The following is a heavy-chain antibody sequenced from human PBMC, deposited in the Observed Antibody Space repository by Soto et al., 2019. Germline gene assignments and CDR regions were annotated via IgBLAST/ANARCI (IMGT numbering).Heavy chain of an antibody. D-gene: IGHD3-10*01. CDR1: GGSISSYY. CDR2: IYYSGST. V-gene: IGHV4-59*08. J-gene: IGHJ4*02. Sequence: SETLSLTCTVSGGSISSYYWSWIRQPPGKGLEWIGYIYYSGSTDYNPSPKSRVTISVDTSKNQFSLKLSSVTAADTAVYYCASTQYYYGSGSFDYWGQGTLVTVSS. CDR3: ASTQYYYGSGSFDY.